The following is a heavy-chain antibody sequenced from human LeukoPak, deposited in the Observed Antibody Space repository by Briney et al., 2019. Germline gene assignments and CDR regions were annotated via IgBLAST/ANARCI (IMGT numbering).Heavy chain of an antibody. CDR3: ARVRRGIDY. CDR1: GGSMSGAY. V-gene: IGHV4-59*01. CDR2: IHYSGST. J-gene: IGHJ4*02. D-gene: IGHD3-16*01. Sequence: SETLSLTCNVSGGSMSGAYWTWIRQPPGKGLEWIGCIHYSGSTNYKPSLKSRVTISVDTSKNQFSLRLTSMTAADTAMYYCARVRRGIDYWGQGTLVTVSS.